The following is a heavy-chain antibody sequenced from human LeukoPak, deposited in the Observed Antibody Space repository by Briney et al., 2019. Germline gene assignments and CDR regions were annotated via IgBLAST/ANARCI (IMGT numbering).Heavy chain of an antibody. Sequence: SETLSLTCTVSGGTISSYYWGWIRQPPGKGLEWIGYIYYSGSTNYNPSLKSRVTISVDTSKNQFSLKLSSVTAADTAVYYCATTPNCRGGSCYSRWFDPWGQGTLVTVSS. V-gene: IGHV4-59*01. CDR3: ATTPNCRGGSCYSRWFDP. D-gene: IGHD2-15*01. CDR1: GGTISSYY. J-gene: IGHJ5*02. CDR2: IYYSGST.